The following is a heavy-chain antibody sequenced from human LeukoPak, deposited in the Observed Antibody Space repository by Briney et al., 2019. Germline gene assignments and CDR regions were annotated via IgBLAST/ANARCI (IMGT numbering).Heavy chain of an antibody. CDR2: ISHSGSST. Sequence: GGSLRLSCGDSGFTFSNFAMSWVRQAPGKGLEWVSSISHSGSSTYYADSVKGRFTISRDISKNTLYLQMNSLRTEDTAVYYCAKDSAEPYGSSWYGVYYCDYCGQGTPVTVSS. CDR3: AKDSAEPYGSSWYGVYYCDY. CDR1: GFTFSNFA. V-gene: IGHV3-23*01. D-gene: IGHD6-13*01. J-gene: IGHJ4*02.